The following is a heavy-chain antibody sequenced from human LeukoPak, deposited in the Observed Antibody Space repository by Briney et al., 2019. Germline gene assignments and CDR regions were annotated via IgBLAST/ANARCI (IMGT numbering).Heavy chain of an antibody. V-gene: IGHV3-23*01. D-gene: IGHD2-21*01. CDR1: GFTFSSYA. CDR3: AKTHGTMMLFGAEYFQH. J-gene: IGHJ1*01. CDR2: ISGSGGST. Sequence: EPGGSLRLSCAASGFTFSSYAMSWVRQAPGKGLEWVSAISGSGGSTYYADSVKGRFTISRDNSKNTLYLQMNSLRAEDTAVYYYAKTHGTMMLFGAEYFQHWGQGTLVTVSS.